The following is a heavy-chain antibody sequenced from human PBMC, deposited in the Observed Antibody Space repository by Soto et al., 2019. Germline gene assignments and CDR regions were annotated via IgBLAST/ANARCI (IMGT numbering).Heavy chain of an antibody. V-gene: IGHV5-10-1*01. Sequence: DALKISCKGSGYSFTSYWISWVRQMPGKGLEWMGRIDPSDSYTNYSPSFQGHVTISADKSISTAYLQWSSLKASDTAMYYCERPALADYYYYRMDVSGQGTTVTVT. CDR1: GYSFTSYW. CDR2: IDPSDSYT. D-gene: IGHD6-13*01. CDR3: ERPALADYYYYRMDV. J-gene: IGHJ6*02.